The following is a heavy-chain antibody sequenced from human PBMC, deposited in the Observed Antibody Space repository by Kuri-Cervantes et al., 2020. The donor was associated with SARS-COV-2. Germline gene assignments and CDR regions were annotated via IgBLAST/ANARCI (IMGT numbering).Heavy chain of an antibody. J-gene: IGHJ6*03. D-gene: IGHD2-2*01. CDR3: ARARVGSIVVVPAAPYYMDV. V-gene: IGHV3-7*05. CDR2: IKQDGSEK. CDR1: GFTFSSYW. Sequence: GESLKISCAASGFTFSSYWMSWVRQAPGKGLEWVANIKQDGSEKYYVDSVKGRFTISRDNSKNTLYLQMNSLRAEDTAVYYCARARVGSIVVVPAAPYYMDVWGKGTTVTVSS.